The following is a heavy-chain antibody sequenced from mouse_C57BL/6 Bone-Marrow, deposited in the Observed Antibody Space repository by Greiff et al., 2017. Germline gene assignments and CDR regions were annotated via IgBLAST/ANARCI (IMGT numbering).Heavy chain of an antibody. CDR3: ARVYDAQGCFDV. D-gene: IGHD2-3*01. CDR1: GYTFTSYW. V-gene: IGHV1-69*01. Sequence: QVQLQQPGAELVMPGASVKLSCKASGYTFTSYWMHWVKQRPGQGLEWIGEIDPSDSYTNYNQKFKGKYTLTVDKSSSTAYMQLSSLTSEDSAVYYCARVYDAQGCFDVWGTGTTVTVSS. J-gene: IGHJ1*03. CDR2: IDPSDSYT.